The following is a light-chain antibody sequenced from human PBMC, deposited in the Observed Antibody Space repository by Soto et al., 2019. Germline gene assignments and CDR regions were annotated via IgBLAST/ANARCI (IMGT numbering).Light chain of an antibody. CDR3: QQYYSYPIT. CDR2: AAS. J-gene: IGKJ5*01. V-gene: IGKV1-5*01. Sequence: DIQMTQSPSTLSASVGARVTITCRASQTISTWLAWHQQKPGKAPKLLIYAASTLQSGVPSRFSGSGSGTDFTLTISCLQSEDFATYYCQQYYSYPITFGQGTRLEIK. CDR1: QTISTW.